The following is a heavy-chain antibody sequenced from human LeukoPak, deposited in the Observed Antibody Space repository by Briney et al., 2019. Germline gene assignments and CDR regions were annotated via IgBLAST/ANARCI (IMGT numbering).Heavy chain of an antibody. J-gene: IGHJ4*02. CDR2: IVVGSGNT. Sequence: SVKVSCKASGFTFKRSAVQWVRQARGQRLEWIGWIVVGSGNTNYAQKFQERVTITRDMSTNTAYMELSNLRSEDTAVYYCAAWLRFLEWPRIDYWGQGILVTVSS. CDR3: AAWLRFLEWPRIDY. D-gene: IGHD3-3*01. CDR1: GFTFKRSA. V-gene: IGHV1-58*01.